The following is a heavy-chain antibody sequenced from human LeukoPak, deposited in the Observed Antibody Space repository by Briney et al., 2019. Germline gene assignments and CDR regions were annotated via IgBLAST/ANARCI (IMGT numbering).Heavy chain of an antibody. CDR3: AKDPPILRWSFDY. CDR1: GFTLSTYA. Sequence: GGPLRLSCAASGFTLSTYAMSWVRRTPGKGLEWVSAITGGGGTTYYADSVKGRFTISRDNSKNTLYLQMNSLRAEDTAVYYCAKDPPILRWSFDYWGQGTLVTVSS. D-gene: IGHD4-23*01. V-gene: IGHV3-23*01. J-gene: IGHJ4*02. CDR2: ITGGGGTT.